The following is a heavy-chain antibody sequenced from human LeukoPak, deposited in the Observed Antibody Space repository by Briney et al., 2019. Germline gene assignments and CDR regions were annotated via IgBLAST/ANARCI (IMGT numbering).Heavy chain of an antibody. D-gene: IGHD3-3*01. CDR1: GGSFSGYY. CDR2: INHSGST. V-gene: IGHV4-34*01. CDR3: ARSGYYDFWSGYGYYYYYMDV. J-gene: IGHJ6*03. Sequence: SETLSLTCAVYGGSFSGYYWSWIRQPPGKGLEWIGEINHSGSTNYNPSLKSRVTISVDTSKNQFSLKLSSVTAADTAVYYCARSGYYDFWSGYGYYYYYMDVWGKGTTVTVSS.